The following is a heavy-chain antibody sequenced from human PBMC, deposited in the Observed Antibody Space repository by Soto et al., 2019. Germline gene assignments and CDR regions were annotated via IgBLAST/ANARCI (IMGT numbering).Heavy chain of an antibody. J-gene: IGHJ4*02. CDR2: IYYSGST. V-gene: IGHV4-30-4*01. D-gene: IGHD5-12*01. Sequence: SETLSLTCTVSGGSISSGDYYWSWIRQPPGKGLEWIGYIYYSGSTYYNPSLKSRVTISVDTSKNQFSLKLSSVTAADTAVYYCVIVVRDGYPGHFDYCGQGTLVPVSS. CDR3: VIVVRDGYPGHFDY. CDR1: GGSISSGDYY.